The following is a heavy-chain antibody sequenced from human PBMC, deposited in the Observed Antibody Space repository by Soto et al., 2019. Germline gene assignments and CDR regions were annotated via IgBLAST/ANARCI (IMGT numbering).Heavy chain of an antibody. CDR1: GGSISSYY. CDR3: ARVVPIPFWFDP. V-gene: IGHV4-59*01. J-gene: IGHJ5*02. CDR2: IYYSGST. D-gene: IGHD3-10*01. Sequence: SETLSLTCTVSGGSISSYYWSWIRQPPGKGLEWIGYIYYSGSTNYNPSLKGRVTISVDTSKNQFSLKLSSVTAADTAVYYCARVVPIPFWFDPWGQGTLVTVSS.